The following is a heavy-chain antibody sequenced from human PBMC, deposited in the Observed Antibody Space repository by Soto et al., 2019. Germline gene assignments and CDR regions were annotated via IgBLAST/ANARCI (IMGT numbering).Heavy chain of an antibody. D-gene: IGHD1-26*01. CDR2: ISGSGGTT. Sequence: EVQLLESGGGLVQPGGSLRLSCAASGFTFSNYAMSWVRQAPGKGLEWVSAISGSGGTTYYADSVKGHFTISRDNSKNSLYLQMNSLRAEDTAVYYCARNHGGSYYTDYWGQGTLVTVSS. CDR1: GFTFSNYA. CDR3: ARNHGGSYYTDY. V-gene: IGHV3-23*01. J-gene: IGHJ4*02.